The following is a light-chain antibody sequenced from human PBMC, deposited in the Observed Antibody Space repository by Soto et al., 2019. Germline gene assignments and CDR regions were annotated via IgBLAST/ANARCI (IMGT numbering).Light chain of an antibody. CDR3: QQYSNWPPAYT. Sequence: EIVMTQSPATLSVSPGERATLSCRASQSVSSNLAWYQQKPGQAPRLLIYGASTRATGIPARFSGSGSGTEFTLTITSLRSEDFAIYSCQQYSNWPPAYTFGQGTKLEIK. V-gene: IGKV3-15*01. CDR2: GAS. CDR1: QSVSSN. J-gene: IGKJ2*01.